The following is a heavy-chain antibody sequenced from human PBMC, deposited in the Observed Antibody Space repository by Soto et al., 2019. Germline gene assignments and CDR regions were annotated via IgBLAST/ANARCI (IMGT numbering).Heavy chain of an antibody. J-gene: IGHJ5*02. Sequence: PSETLSLTCAVSGGPFSGVYWSWIRQPPGKALEWIGGVNHRGSANYNPSLESRVTMSFDTSKNQFSLKLTSVTAADSAVYYCARGAFCGSGTCRVGHWFDPWGQGTPVTVSS. CDR2: VNHRGSA. D-gene: IGHD2-21*01. CDR3: ARGAFCGSGTCRVGHWFDP. CDR1: GGPFSGVY. V-gene: IGHV4-34*01.